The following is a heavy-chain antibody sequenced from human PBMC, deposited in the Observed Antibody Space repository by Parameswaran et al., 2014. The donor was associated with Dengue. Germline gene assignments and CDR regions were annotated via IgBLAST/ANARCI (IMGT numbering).Heavy chain of an antibody. CDR2: IFSNDEK. J-gene: IGHJ4*02. CDR3: ARIPLPTYYDFWSGYSAPYYFDY. V-gene: IGHV2-26*01. D-gene: IGHD3-3*01. Sequence: VRQAPGKALEWLAHIFSNDEKSYSTSLKSRLTISKDTSKSQVVLTMTNMDPVDTATYYCARIPLPTYYDFWSGYSAPYYFDYWGQGTLVTVSS.